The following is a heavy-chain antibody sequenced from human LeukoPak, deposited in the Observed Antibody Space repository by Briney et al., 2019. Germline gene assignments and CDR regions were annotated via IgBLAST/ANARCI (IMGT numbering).Heavy chain of an antibody. CDR2: IYHSGSN. Sequence: SETLSLTCPVSGCSISSYHWSWIRQPPGKGLEWIGYIYHSGSNNYNPSLKRRITVSLDTSKIQLSLKLFYVTAADTAVYYCARGPGGSGTRPPYTYYYGIYVWGEGRTVTVSS. V-gene: IGHV4-59*12. CDR3: ARGPGGSGTRPPYTYYYGIYV. D-gene: IGHD3-10*01. CDR1: GCSISSYH. J-gene: IGHJ6*02.